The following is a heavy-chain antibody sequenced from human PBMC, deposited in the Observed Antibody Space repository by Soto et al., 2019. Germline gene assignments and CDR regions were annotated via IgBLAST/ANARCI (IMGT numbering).Heavy chain of an antibody. D-gene: IGHD2-15*01. J-gene: IGHJ6*02. CDR3: ARDQGYCSGGSCHRGYYYYGMDV. Sequence: LVKVSCKASGGTFSSYAISWVRQAPGQGLEWMGGIIPIFGTANYAQKFQGRVTITADESTSTAYMELSSLRSEDTAVYYCARDQGYCSGGSCHRGYYYYGMDVWGQGTTVTVSS. V-gene: IGHV1-69*13. CDR1: GGTFSSYA. CDR2: IIPIFGTA.